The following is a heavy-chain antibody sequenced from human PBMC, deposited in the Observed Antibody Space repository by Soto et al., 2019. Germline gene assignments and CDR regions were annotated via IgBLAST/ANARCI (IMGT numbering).Heavy chain of an antibody. J-gene: IGHJ4*02. V-gene: IGHV2-5*02. CDR2: IYWDDDE. D-gene: IGHD3-10*01. CDR1: GFSLTTAGVG. Sequence: QINLKESGPTPVKPTQTLTLTCSFSGFSLTTAGVGVGWVRQSPGEALEWLALIYWDDDERYSPSLKTRLTITKDLSKNQVVLIMTNMAPVDTATYYCAHSRNLITEDAQVGDFDYWGQGTLVTVSS. CDR3: AHSRNLITEDAQVGDFDY.